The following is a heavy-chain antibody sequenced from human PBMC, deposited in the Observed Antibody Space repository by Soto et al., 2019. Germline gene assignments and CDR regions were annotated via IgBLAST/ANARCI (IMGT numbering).Heavy chain of an antibody. CDR2: IIPIFGTA. J-gene: IGHJ4*02. Sequence: QVQLVQSGAEVKKPGSSVKVSCKASGGTFSSYAISWVRQAPGQGHEWMGGIIPIFGTANYAQKVQGRVKITANESTSTAYMELSSLRSEDTAVYYCARGIRFPTRIGYSQGYVFDYWGQGTLVTVSS. D-gene: IGHD5-18*01. V-gene: IGHV1-69*19. CDR3: ARGIRFPTRIGYSQGYVFDY. CDR1: GGTFSSYA.